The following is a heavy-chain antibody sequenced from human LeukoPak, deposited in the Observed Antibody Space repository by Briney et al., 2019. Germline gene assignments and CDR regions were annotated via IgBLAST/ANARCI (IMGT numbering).Heavy chain of an antibody. Sequence: SETLSLTCTVSGGSISTYYWTWIRQPAGKGLEWIGRIYTSGSTNYNPSLKSRLTISVDTSKNQFSLKLSSVTAADTAVYYCARAEWELDDAFDIWGQGTMVTVSS. D-gene: IGHD1-26*01. CDR1: GGSISTYY. CDR3: ARAEWELDDAFDI. V-gene: IGHV4-4*07. J-gene: IGHJ3*02. CDR2: IYTSGST.